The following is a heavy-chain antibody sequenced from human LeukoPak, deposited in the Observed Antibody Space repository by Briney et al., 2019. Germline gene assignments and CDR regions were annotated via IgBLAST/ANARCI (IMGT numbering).Heavy chain of an antibody. CDR2: IYPRDGST. Sequence: ASVKVSCKASGYTFTNNYLHWVRQAPGQGLEWMGMIYPRDGSTSYAQNFQGRVTVTWDTSTTTVHMELRGLRSEDTAVYYCARDQEGFDYWGQGTLVTVSS. J-gene: IGHJ4*02. CDR3: ARDQEGFDY. CDR1: GYTFTNNY. V-gene: IGHV1-46*01.